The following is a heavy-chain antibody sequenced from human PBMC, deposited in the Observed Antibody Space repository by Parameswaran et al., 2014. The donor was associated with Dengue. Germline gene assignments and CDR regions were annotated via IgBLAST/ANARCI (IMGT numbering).Heavy chain of an antibody. J-gene: IGHJ5*02. CDR3: ARQSTIFGVVIGSWWFDP. CDR2: IYYSGST. V-gene: IGHV4-39*01. D-gene: IGHD3-3*01. Sequence: PGKGLEWIGSIYYSGSTYYNPSLKSRVTISVDTSKNQFSLKLSSVTAADTAVYYCARQSTIFGVVIGSWWFDPWGQGTLVTVSS.